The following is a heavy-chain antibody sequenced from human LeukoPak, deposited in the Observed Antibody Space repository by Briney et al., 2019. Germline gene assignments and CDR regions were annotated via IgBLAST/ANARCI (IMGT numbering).Heavy chain of an antibody. CDR2: IKAGNGDK. CDR3: ARDDCGDTCYPGGY. CDR1: GYIFTKYV. D-gene: IGHD2-21*01. V-gene: IGHV1-3*01. Sequence: ASVKVSCTASGYIFTKYVVHWVRQAPGQRPEWMGWIKAGNGDKKYSQNFQDRLTITRDTSASTVYMELSSLTSEDTALYYCARDDCGDTCYPGGYWGQGTLVTVSS. J-gene: IGHJ4*02.